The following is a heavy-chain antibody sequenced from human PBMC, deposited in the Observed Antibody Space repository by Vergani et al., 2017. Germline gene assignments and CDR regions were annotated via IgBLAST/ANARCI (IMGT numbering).Heavy chain of an antibody. CDR1: GGSISSYY. V-gene: IGHV4-59*01. Sequence: QVQLQESGPGLVKPSETLSLTCTVSGGSISSYYWSWFRQPPGKGLEWIGYIYYSGSTNYNPSLKSRVTISVDTSKNQFSLKLSSVTAADTAVYYCARVKDCYMDVWGKGTTVTVSS. CDR3: ARVKDCYMDV. J-gene: IGHJ6*03. CDR2: IYYSGST.